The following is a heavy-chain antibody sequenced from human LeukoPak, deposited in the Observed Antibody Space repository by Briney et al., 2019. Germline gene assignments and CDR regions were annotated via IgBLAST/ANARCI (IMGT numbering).Heavy chain of an antibody. J-gene: IGHJ6*02. V-gene: IGHV3-30-3*01. CDR3: ARDPKAYGSGYYYYYYGLDV. CDR1: VFTFSRSC. Sequence: PGGSLRLSCAASVFTFSRSCMHRVRQAPCKGLEWVAVISYDGSNKYYADSVKGRFTISRDNSKNTLYLQMNSLRPEDTAVYYCARDPKAYGSGYYYYYYGLDVWGQGTTVTISS. D-gene: IGHD2-15*01. CDR2: ISYDGSNK.